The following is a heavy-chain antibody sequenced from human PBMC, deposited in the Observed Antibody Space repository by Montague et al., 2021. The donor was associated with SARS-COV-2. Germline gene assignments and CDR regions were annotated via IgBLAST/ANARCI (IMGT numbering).Heavy chain of an antibody. V-gene: IGHV4-61*01. CDR3: ARTGDAYTRYYFDY. J-gene: IGHJ4*02. CDR1: GGSVSSATGY. Sequence: SETLSLTCTVSGGSVSSATGYWGWIRQPPGKGLEWIGYIHYSGTTSYKSSLKSRVSLSLDTSKNQFSLRLSSVTAADTAVYYCARTGDAYTRYYFDYWGQGTLVTVSS. CDR2: IHYSGTT. D-gene: IGHD5-24*01.